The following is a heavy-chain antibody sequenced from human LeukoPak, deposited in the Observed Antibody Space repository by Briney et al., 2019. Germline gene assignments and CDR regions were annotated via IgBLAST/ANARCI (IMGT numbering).Heavy chain of an antibody. J-gene: IGHJ4*02. Sequence: SETLSLTCTVSGGSISSYYWSWIRQPPGKGLEWIGYIYYSGSTNYNPSLKSRVTISVDTSKNQFSLKLSSVTAADTAVYYCARDADDSSGHGFDYWGQGTLVTVSS. CDR2: IYYSGST. V-gene: IGHV4-59*01. CDR3: ARDADDSSGHGFDY. CDR1: GGSISSYY. D-gene: IGHD3-22*01.